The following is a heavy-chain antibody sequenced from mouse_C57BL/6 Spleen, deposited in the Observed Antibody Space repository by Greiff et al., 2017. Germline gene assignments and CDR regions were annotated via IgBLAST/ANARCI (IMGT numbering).Heavy chain of an antibody. Sequence: QVQLQQSGAELVKPGASVKISCKASGYAFSSYWMNWVKQRPGKGLEWIGQIYPGDGDTNYNGKFKGKATLTADKSSSTAYMQLSSLTSEDSAVYFCARRAYDQAWFAYWGQGTLVTVSA. D-gene: IGHD6-5*01. CDR1: GYAFSSYW. CDR3: ARRAYDQAWFAY. CDR2: IYPGDGDT. J-gene: IGHJ3*01. V-gene: IGHV1-80*01.